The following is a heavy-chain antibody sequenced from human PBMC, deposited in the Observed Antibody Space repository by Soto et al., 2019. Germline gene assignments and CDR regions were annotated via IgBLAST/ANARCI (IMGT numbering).Heavy chain of an antibody. J-gene: IGHJ3*02. D-gene: IGHD3-10*01. CDR1: GYTFPSYG. V-gene: IGHV1-18*01. Sequence: QVHLVQSGAEVKKPGASVKVSCKASGYTFPSYGITWVRQAPGQGLEWMGWISAYNGNTNYAQKLQGRVTMTTDTSTSTAYIELRRLRSDDTAVDYCARDGPMDRAFDIWGQGTMVTVSS. CDR3: ARDGPMDRAFDI. CDR2: ISAYNGNT.